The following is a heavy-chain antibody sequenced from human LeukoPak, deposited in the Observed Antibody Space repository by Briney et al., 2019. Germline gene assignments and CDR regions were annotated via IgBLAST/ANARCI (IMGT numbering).Heavy chain of an antibody. CDR3: ARHPVSSKTIDY. Sequence: PSETLSLTCTVSGASVSSHSWTWIRQPAGKRMEWIGVMYYSGRLNYNPSLKSRVTISVDTSKNQLSLILNSVTAADTAVYYCARHPVSSKTIDYWGQGTLVTVSS. D-gene: IGHD6-6*01. V-gene: IGHV4-59*08. CDR1: GASVSSHS. CDR2: MYYSGRL. J-gene: IGHJ4*02.